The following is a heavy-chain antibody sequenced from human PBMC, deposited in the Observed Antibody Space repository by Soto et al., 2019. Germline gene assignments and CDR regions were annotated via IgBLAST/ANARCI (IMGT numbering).Heavy chain of an antibody. J-gene: IGHJ6*03. Sequence: QVQLVQSGAEVKKPGASVKVSCKASGYTFTSYGISWVRQAPGQGLEWMGWISAYNGNTNYAQKLQGRVTMTTVTSTSTAYMELRSLRSDDTAVYYCARAPQNATYYDFWSGYYRNYYYYMDVWGKGTTVTVSS. CDR2: ISAYNGNT. CDR1: GYTFTSYG. CDR3: ARAPQNATYYDFWSGYYRNYYYYMDV. V-gene: IGHV1-18*01. D-gene: IGHD3-3*01.